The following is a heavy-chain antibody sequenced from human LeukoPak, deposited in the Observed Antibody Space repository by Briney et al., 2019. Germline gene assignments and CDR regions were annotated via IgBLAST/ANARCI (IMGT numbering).Heavy chain of an antibody. CDR1: GFTFENFW. V-gene: IGHV3-74*01. J-gene: IGHJ2*01. CDR3: LKRGSDWTYWYFDL. Sequence: PGGSLRLSCAASGFTFENFWIHWVRQGPGKELVWVSRINGHGTTTGYADSAKGRFTISRDNAKNTVYLQMNSLRVEDTAIYYCLKRGSDWTYWYFDLWGRGTRVTVSS. CDR2: INGHGTTT. D-gene: IGHD1-1*01.